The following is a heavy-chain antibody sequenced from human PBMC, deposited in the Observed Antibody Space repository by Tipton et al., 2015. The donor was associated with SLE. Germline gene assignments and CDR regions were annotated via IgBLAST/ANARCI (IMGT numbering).Heavy chain of an antibody. CDR2: VFYTGST. Sequence: LRLSCIVSGDSLIKYYWNWFRQSPGKRLEWIGYVFYTGSTNYNPPFKSRVTISVDTSNNQFSLRLDSVTDADTAIYFCARAKSAMGSYDTWGQGAQVTVSS. D-gene: IGHD2-21*01. CDR3: ARAKSAMGSYDT. CDR1: GDSLIKYY. J-gene: IGHJ5*02. V-gene: IGHV4-59*01.